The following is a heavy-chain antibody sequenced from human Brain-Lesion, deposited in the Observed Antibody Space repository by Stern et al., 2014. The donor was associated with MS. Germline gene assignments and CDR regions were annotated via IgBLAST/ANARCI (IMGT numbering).Heavy chain of an antibody. V-gene: IGHV3-30*18. CDR1: GFTFSSFG. J-gene: IGHJ4*02. CDR3: AKDRQWLTYFFDY. CDR2: ISYDGSNK. D-gene: IGHD3-22*01. Sequence: VQLLESGGGVVQPGRPLRLSCAASGFTFSSFGMHWVRQAPAKGLEWAAVISYDGSNKYYADSVKGRFTISRDNSKNTLYMQMNSLRAEDTAVYYCAKDRQWLTYFFDYWGQGSLVTVSS.